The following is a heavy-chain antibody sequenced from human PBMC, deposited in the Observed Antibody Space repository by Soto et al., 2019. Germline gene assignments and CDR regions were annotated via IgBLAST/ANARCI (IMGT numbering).Heavy chain of an antibody. V-gene: IGHV4-31*03. J-gene: IGHJ6*02. Sequence: QVQLQESGPGLVKPSQTLSLTCTVSGGSITSGGYYWSWIRQHPGKGLEWIGYSHYSGSTYYNPSLKSRVTISVDTSKNHFSLKLRSVTAADTAVYYCASGGGDYYYYYGMDVWGQGTTVTVSS. CDR2: SHYSGST. CDR3: ASGGGDYYYYYGMDV. D-gene: IGHD2-21*02. CDR1: GGSITSGGYY.